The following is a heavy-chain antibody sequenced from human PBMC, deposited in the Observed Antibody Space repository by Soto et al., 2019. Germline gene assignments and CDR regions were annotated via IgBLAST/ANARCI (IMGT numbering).Heavy chain of an antibody. D-gene: IGHD5-18*01. J-gene: IGHJ6*02. V-gene: IGHV3-74*01. CDR1: GFTFSSYW. CDR2: INSDGSST. CDR3: ARAGLEAMDPAAYYYYGMDV. Sequence: GGSLRLSCAASGFTFSSYWMHWVRQAPGKGLVWVSRINSDGSSTSYADSVKGRFTISRDNAKNTLYLQMNSLRAEDTAVYYCARAGLEAMDPAAYYYYGMDVWGQGTTVTVSS.